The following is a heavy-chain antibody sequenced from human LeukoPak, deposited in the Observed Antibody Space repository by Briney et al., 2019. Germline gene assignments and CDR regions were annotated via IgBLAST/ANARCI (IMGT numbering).Heavy chain of an antibody. CDR3: ARDPGNSPFDY. J-gene: IGHJ4*02. Sequence: PGRSLRLSCAASGFTFSNSGMHWVRQAPGKGLEWVAVIWSDGSNKDYADSVRGRFTISRDNSKNTLYLQMNSLRAEDTAVYFCARDPGNSPFDYWGQGTLVTVSS. V-gene: IGHV3-33*01. D-gene: IGHD1-1*01. CDR1: GFTFSNSG. CDR2: IWSDGSNK.